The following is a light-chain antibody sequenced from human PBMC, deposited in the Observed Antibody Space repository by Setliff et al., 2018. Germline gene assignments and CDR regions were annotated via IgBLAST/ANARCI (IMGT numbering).Light chain of an antibody. CDR3: QSYDNSLSAYV. V-gene: IGLV1-40*01. CDR1: SSNIGTGYD. CDR2: RNF. J-gene: IGLJ1*01. Sequence: QSVLTQPPSVSGAPGQRVTISCTGSSSNIGTGYDVHWYQHLPGTAPKLLIFRNFNRPSGVPDRFSGSRSGTSASLAITGLQAEDEADYYCQSYDNSLSAYVFGTGTKVT.